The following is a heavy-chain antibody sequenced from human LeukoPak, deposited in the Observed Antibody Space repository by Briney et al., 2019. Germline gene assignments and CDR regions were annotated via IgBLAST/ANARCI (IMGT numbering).Heavy chain of an antibody. V-gene: IGHV1-18*01. CDR2: ISAYNGNT. CDR3: AIGYCSSTSCYPGTEGNYYYGMDV. CDR1: GYTFTSYG. D-gene: IGHD2-2*01. Sequence: ASVKVSCKASGYTFTSYGISWVRQAPGQALEWIGWISAYNGNTNYAQKLQGRVSMTTDTSTSTAYMELRSLRSDDTAVYYCAIGYCSSTSCYPGTEGNYYYGMDVWGQGTTVTVSS. J-gene: IGHJ6*02.